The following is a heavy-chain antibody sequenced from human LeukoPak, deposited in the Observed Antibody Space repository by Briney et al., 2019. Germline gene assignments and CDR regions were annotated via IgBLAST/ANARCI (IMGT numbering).Heavy chain of an antibody. V-gene: IGHV4-30-2*01. D-gene: IGHD2-8*01. CDR1: GGSISSGGHY. CDR2: IYHSGST. CDR3: ARGPDIVLRGPLDY. J-gene: IGHJ4*02. Sequence: PSETLSLTCTVSGGSISSGGHYWSWIRQPPGKGLEWIGYIYHSGSTYYNPSLKSRVTISVDRSKNQFSLKLSSVTAADTAVYYCARGPDIVLRGPLDYWGQGTLVTVSS.